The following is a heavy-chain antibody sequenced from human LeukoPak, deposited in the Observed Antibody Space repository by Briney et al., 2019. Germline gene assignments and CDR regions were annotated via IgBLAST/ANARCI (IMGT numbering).Heavy chain of an antibody. CDR1: GGSFSGYY. CDR3: ARGVAAAGTNGYYYGMDV. J-gene: IGHJ6*02. V-gene: IGHV4-34*01. D-gene: IGHD6-13*01. CDR2: INRSGST. Sequence: SETLSLTCAVYGGSFSGYYWSWIRQPPGKGLEWIGEINRSGSTNYNPSLKSRVTISVDTSKNQFSLKLSSVTAADTAVYYCARGVAAAGTNGYYYGMDVWGQGTTVTVSS.